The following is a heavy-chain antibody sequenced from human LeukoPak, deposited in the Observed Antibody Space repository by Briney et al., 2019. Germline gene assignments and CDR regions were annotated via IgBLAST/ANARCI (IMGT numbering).Heavy chain of an antibody. J-gene: IGHJ4*02. Sequence: PGGSLRLSCAASGFTFSSYSMNWVRQAPGKGLEWVSSISSSSSYIYYADSVKGRFTISRDNAKNSLYLQMNSLRAEDTAVYYCASYSIVATHYGLDYWGQGTLVTVSS. V-gene: IGHV3-21*01. D-gene: IGHD4-17*01. CDR3: ASYSIVATHYGLDY. CDR2: ISSSSSYI. CDR1: GFTFSSYS.